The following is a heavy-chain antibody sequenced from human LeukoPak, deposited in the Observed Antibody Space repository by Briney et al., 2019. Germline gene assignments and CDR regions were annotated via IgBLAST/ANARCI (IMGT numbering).Heavy chain of an antibody. CDR1: GFTLSSYS. J-gene: IGHJ4*02. CDR2: ISSSSSYI. V-gene: IGHV3-21*01. CDR3: ARVSASIAAAGKEGDY. Sequence: GGSLRLSCAASGFTLSSYSMNWVRQAPGKGLEWVSSISSSSSYIYYADSVKGRFTISRDNAKNSLYLQMNSLRAEDTAVYYCARVSASIAAAGKEGDYWGQGTLVTVSS. D-gene: IGHD6-13*01.